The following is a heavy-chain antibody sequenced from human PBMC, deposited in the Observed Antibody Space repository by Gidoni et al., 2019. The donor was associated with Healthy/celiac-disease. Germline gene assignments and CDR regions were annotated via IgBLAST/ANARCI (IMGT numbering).Heavy chain of an antibody. CDR2: IFSNDEN. V-gene: IGHV2-26*01. J-gene: IGHJ6*02. D-gene: IGHD3-3*01. Sequence: QVTLKESGPVLVKPTETLTLTCTVSGFSLSKARMGVSWIRQPPGKALEWLAHIFSNDENSYSTSLKRRLTISQDTSKSQVVLTMTNMDPVDTATYYCARISLPLHLFWSRDYYYGMDVWGQGTTVTVSS. CDR1: GFSLSKARMG. CDR3: ARISLPLHLFWSRDYYYGMDV.